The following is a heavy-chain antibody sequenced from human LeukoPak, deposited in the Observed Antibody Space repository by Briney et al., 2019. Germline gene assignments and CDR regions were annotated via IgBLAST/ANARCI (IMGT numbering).Heavy chain of an antibody. CDR1: GGTFSSYA. CDR3: ASYCSSTSCYPLSGEADEHVDAFDI. CDR2: IIPIFGTA. D-gene: IGHD2-2*01. Sequence: SVKVSCKASGGTFSSYAISWVRQAPGQGLEWMGGIIPIFGTANYAQKFQGRVTITADESTSTAYMELSSLRSEDTAVYYCASYCSSTSCYPLSGEADEHVDAFDIWGQGTMVTVSS. J-gene: IGHJ3*02. V-gene: IGHV1-69*13.